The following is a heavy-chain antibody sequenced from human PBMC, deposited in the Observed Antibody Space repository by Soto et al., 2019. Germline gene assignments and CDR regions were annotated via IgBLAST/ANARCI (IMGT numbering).Heavy chain of an antibody. CDR1: GYTFTSYY. CDR2: INPSGGST. V-gene: IGHV1-46*01. CDR3: ARDQVVVALDY. Sequence: GASVRVSCKASGYTFTSYYMHWVRQAPGQGLEWMGIINPSGGSTSYAQKFQGRVTMTRDTSTSTVYMELSSLRSEDTAVYYCARDQVVVALDYWGQGTLVTVSS. J-gene: IGHJ4*02. D-gene: IGHD3-22*01.